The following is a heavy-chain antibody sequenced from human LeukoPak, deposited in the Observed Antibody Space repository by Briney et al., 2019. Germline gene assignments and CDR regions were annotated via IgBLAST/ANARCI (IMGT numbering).Heavy chain of an antibody. CDR1: GITFRSYG. CDR3: AKGARGDTVTSIVGLNWFDP. CDR2: ISYDGSYK. J-gene: IGHJ5*02. V-gene: IGHV3-30*18. D-gene: IGHD4-17*01. Sequence: GGSLRLSCAASGITFRSYGMHWVRQAPGKGLEWVAVISYDGSYKYYADSVKGRFSISRDNSKNTLYLQVNSLRADDTAVYYCAKGARGDTVTSIVGLNWFDPWGQGTLVAVSS.